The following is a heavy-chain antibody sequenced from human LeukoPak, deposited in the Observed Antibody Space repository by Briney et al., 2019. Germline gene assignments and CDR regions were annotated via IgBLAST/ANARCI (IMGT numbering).Heavy chain of an antibody. D-gene: IGHD3-3*01. CDR3: ARDSPPRYYDFWSGYYETFDY. Sequence: GGSLRLSCAASGFTFSSYSMNWVRQAPGKGLELVSSISSSSSYIYYADSVKGRFTISRDNAKNSLYLQMNSLRAGDTAVYYCARDSPPRYYDFWSGYYETFDYWGQGTLVTVSS. CDR2: ISSSSSYI. CDR1: GFTFSSYS. J-gene: IGHJ4*02. V-gene: IGHV3-21*01.